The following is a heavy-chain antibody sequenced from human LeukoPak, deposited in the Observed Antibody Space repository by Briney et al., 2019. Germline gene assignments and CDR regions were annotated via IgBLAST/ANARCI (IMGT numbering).Heavy chain of an antibody. CDR1: GFTFSSYW. Sequence: GGSLRLSCAASGFTFSSYWMHWVRQAPGKGLVWVSRINSDGSRTYYADSVKGRFTISIDNAKNTLYLQMNSLRVEDTAVYYCAGGSGWLIDYWGQGTLVTVSS. CDR2: INSDGSRT. V-gene: IGHV3-74*01. D-gene: IGHD5-12*01. CDR3: AGGSGWLIDY. J-gene: IGHJ4*02.